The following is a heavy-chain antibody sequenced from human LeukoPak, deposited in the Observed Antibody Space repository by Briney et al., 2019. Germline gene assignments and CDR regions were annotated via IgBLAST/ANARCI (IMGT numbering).Heavy chain of an antibody. CDR3: ATDLWSSIY. J-gene: IGHJ4*02. CDR2: ILGRNGRT. D-gene: IGHD3-10*01. V-gene: IGHV3-23*01. Sequence: PGGSLRLSCAASGFAFSNYAMTWVRQAPGKGLEWVSVILGRNGRTSYADSVKGRFTISRDDSMNTLYLQMNSLTAADTAVYYCATDLWSSIYWGQGTLVTVSS. CDR1: GFAFSNYA.